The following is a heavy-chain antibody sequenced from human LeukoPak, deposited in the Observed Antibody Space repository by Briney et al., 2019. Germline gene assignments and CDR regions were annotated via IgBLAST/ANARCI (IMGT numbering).Heavy chain of an antibody. D-gene: IGHD3-22*01. V-gene: IGHV3-23*01. CDR2: ISGGGVSP. J-gene: IGHJ2*01. CDR1: EFTFKGFA. Sequence: GGSPRLSCVAAEFTFKGFAMSWVRQAPGKGLEWVSGISGGGVSPYYADSVKGRFTISRDNSKNTVYLQMNSLRGDDTAVYYCAKPLHYYYSNAAWYFDLWGRGTLVTVSS. CDR3: AKPLHYYYSNAAWYFDL.